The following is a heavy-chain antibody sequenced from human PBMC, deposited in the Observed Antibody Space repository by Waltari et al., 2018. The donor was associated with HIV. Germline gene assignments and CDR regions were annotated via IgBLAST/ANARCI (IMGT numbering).Heavy chain of an antibody. CDR3: AKSMRDLRPSAFDV. D-gene: IGHD2-8*01. J-gene: IGHJ3*01. V-gene: IGHV3-23*01. CDR2: LSGSGSTA. CDR1: GFTFRNFA. Sequence: EVQLLESGGGLVQPGGSLRLSCTASGFTFRNFAMSWVRQAPGKVPEWVSALSGSGSTASDADYVKGRFTISRDFSNNTLFLQMNNLRAEDTAVYFCAKSMRDLRPSAFDVWGQGTMVAISS.